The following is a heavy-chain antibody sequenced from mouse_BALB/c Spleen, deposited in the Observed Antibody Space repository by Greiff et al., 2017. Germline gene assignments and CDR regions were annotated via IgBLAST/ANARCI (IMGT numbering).Heavy chain of an antibody. J-gene: IGHJ4*01. CDR1: GFTFSDYY. Sequence: EVQGVESGGGLVKPGGSLKLSCAASGFTFSDYYMYWVRQTPEKRLEWVATISDGGSYTYYPDSVKGRFTISRDNAKNNLYLQMSSLKSEDTAMYYCARGGDGYYYYAMDYWGQGTSVTVSS. V-gene: IGHV5-4*02. CDR3: ARGGDGYYYYAMDY. D-gene: IGHD2-3*01. CDR2: ISDGGSYT.